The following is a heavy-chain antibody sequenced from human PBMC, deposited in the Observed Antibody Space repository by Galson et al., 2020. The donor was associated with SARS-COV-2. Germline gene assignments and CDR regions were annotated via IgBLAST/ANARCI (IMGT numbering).Heavy chain of an antibody. CDR1: GFTFSNAW. CDR2: IKSKTDGGTT. D-gene: IGHD6-6*01. J-gene: IGHJ2*01. CDR3: TTDLQAVRGPLAARRVWYFDL. V-gene: IGHV3-15*01. Sequence: GGSLRLSCAASGFTFSNAWMSWVRQAPGKGLEWVGRIKSKTDGGTTDYAAPVKGRFTISRDDSKNTLYLQMNSLKTEDTAVYYCTTDLQAVRGPLAARRVWYFDLWGRGTLVTVSS.